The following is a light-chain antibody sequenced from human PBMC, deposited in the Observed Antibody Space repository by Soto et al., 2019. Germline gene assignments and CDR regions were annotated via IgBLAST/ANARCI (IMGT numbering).Light chain of an antibody. V-gene: IGLV2-8*01. J-gene: IGLJ1*01. CDR1: SSDVGGYNY. CDR3: AAWDDSLNGRV. CDR2: EVN. Sequence: QSVLTQPPSASGSPGQSVAISCTGTSSDVGGYNYVSWYQQHPGKAPKLMIYEVNKRPSGVPDRFSGSKSGNTASLTVSGLQAADEADYYCAAWDDSLNGRVFGTGTKVTVL.